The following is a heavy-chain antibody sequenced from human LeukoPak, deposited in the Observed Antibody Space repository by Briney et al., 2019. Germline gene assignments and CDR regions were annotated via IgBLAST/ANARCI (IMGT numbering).Heavy chain of an antibody. CDR1: GFTFSSYA. CDR2: ISGSGGST. V-gene: IGHV3-23*01. CDR3: TSVRCRGGSCYFWLVRFDP. J-gene: IGHJ5*02. Sequence: GGALRLSCAASGFTFSSYAMSWVRQAPGKGLEWVSAISGSGGSTYYADSVKGRFTISRDNSKNTLYLQMNSLRAEDTAVYYYTSVRCRGGSCYFWLVRFDPWGQGTLVTVSS. D-gene: IGHD2-15*01.